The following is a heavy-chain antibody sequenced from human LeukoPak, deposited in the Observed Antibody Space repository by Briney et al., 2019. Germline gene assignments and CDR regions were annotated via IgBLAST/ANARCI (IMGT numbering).Heavy chain of an antibody. CDR3: ARVAVAAKGAHNWFDP. D-gene: IGHD6-19*01. CDR1: GSGFTSYW. J-gene: IGHJ5*02. V-gene: IGHV5-51*01. CDR2: IYPGDSDT. Sequence: GESLKISCKGSGSGFTSYWIGWVRRRPGKGLGWMGIIYPGDSDTRYSPSFQGQVTISADKSISTAYLQWSSLKASDTAMYYCARVAVAAKGAHNWFDPWGQGTLVTVSS.